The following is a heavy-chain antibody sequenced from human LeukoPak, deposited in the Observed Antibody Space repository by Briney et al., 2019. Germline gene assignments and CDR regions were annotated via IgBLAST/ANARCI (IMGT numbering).Heavy chain of an antibody. D-gene: IGHD2-15*01. J-gene: IGHJ4*02. V-gene: IGHV3-21*01. CDR2: ISGSSSYI. Sequence: GGSLRLSCAASGFTFSSYSMNWVRQAPGKGLEWVSSISGSSSYIYYADSVKGRFTISRDNAKNSLYLQMNSLRAEDTAVYYCATDRATQYFDYWGQGTLVSVSS. CDR3: ATDRATQYFDY. CDR1: GFTFSSYS.